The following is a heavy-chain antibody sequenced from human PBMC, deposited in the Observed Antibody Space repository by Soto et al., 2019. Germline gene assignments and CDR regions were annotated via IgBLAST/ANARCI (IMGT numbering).Heavy chain of an antibody. V-gene: IGHV4-4*02. CDR2: IYDSGST. D-gene: IGHD3-9*01. CDR1: GGSIGSSNW. J-gene: IGHJ4*02. Sequence: SETLSLTCAVSGGSIGSSNWWSWVRKPPGRGLEWIGEIYDSGSTNYNPSLKSRVTISLDNSKNQFSLKLSSVTDAETAVYYCARLKTYDSLNNSDYWGQGSLVTAPQ. CDR3: ARLKTYDSLNNSDY.